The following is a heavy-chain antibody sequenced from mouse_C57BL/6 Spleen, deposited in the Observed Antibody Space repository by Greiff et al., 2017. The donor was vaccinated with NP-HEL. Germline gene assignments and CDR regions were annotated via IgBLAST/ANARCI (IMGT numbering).Heavy chain of an antibody. D-gene: IGHD2-4*01. CDR1: GYSFTDYN. J-gene: IGHJ1*03. V-gene: IGHV1-39*01. Sequence: VQLQQSGPELVKPGASVKISCKASGYSFTDYNMNWVKQSNGKSLEWIGVINPNYGTTSYNQKFKGKATLTVDQSSSTAYMQLNSLTSEDSAVYYCASAYDHDKDWYFDVWGTGTTVTVSS. CDR2: INPNYGTT. CDR3: ASAYDHDKDWYFDV.